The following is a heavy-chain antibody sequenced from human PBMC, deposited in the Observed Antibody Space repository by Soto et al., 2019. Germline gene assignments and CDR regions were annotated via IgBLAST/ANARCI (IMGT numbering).Heavy chain of an antibody. D-gene: IGHD3-10*01. J-gene: IGHJ6*02. CDR1: GGSFSGYY. CDR3: ARGQRYYGSGSYFTYYYYYGMDV. Sequence: PSETLSLTCAVYGGSFSGYYWSWIRQPPGKGLEWIGEINHSGSTNYNPSLKSRVTISVDTSKNQFPLKLSSVTAADTAVYYCARGQRYYGSGSYFTYYYYYGMDVWGQGTTVT. V-gene: IGHV4-34*01. CDR2: INHSGST.